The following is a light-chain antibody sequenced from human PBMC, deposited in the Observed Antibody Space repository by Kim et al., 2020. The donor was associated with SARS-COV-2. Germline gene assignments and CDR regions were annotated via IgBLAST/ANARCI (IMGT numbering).Light chain of an antibody. Sequence: SVGDRVTITCRASQGISSYLAWYQQKPGKAPKLLIYAASTLQCGVPSRFSGSGSGTEFTLTISSLQPEDFATYYCQQLNSNLPITFGQGTRLEIK. CDR1: QGISSY. CDR3: QQLNSNLPIT. CDR2: AAS. V-gene: IGKV1-9*01. J-gene: IGKJ5*01.